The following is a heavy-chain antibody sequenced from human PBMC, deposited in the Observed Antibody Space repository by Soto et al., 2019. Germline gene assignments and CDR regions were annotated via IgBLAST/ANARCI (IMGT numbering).Heavy chain of an antibody. Sequence: GGSLRLSCAASGFTFSSYAMSWVRQAPGKGLEWVSAISGSGGSTYYADSVKGRFTISRDNSKNTLYLQMNSLRAEDTAVYYCAKGSGPYGSGSYPFDYWGQGTLVNVSS. V-gene: IGHV3-23*01. CDR1: GFTFSSYA. J-gene: IGHJ4*02. D-gene: IGHD3-10*01. CDR3: AKGSGPYGSGSYPFDY. CDR2: ISGSGGST.